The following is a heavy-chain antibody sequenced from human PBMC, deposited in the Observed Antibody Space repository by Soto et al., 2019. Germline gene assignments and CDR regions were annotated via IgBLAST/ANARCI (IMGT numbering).Heavy chain of an antibody. CDR1: GFTFSSYS. Sequence: GGSLRLSCAASGFTFSSYSMNWVRQAPGKGLEWVSSISSSSSYIYYADSVKGRFTISRDNAKNSLYLQMNSLRAEDTAVYYCARDRVVSDSSVIGHYYYGMDVWGQGTTVTV. CDR2: ISSSSSYI. J-gene: IGHJ6*02. CDR3: ARDRVVSDSSVIGHYYYGMDV. V-gene: IGHV3-21*01. D-gene: IGHD3-22*01.